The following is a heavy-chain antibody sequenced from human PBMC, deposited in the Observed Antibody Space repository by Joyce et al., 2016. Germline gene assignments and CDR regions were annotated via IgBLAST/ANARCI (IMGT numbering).Heavy chain of an antibody. CDR2: ISGSSYYI. V-gene: IGHV3-21*01. CDR1: GLTFSSSS. CDR3: ARGGIDYSYGMDV. Sequence: QLVESGGGLVKPGGSLRISCEVSGLTFSSSSVSWFRLAAGKGLEWVAAISGSSYYIFHADSVRGRFTVSRDNAKKTLYLQMNSLRVEDTAVYYCARGGIDYSYGMDVWGQGTTVTVSS. J-gene: IGHJ6*02.